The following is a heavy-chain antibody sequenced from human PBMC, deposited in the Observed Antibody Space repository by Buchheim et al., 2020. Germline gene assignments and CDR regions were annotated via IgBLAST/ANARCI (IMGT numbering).Heavy chain of an antibody. J-gene: IGHJ4*02. CDR2: INSDGSST. CDR1: GFTISSYW. Sequence: EVQLVESGGGLVQPGGSLRLSCAASGFTISSYWMHWVRQVPGKGLVWASRINSDGSSTSYADSVKGRFTISRDNAKNTLYLQMNSLRVEDTAVYYCVNYDYGGPFDYWGQGTL. V-gene: IGHV3-74*01. D-gene: IGHD4-23*01. CDR3: VNYDYGGPFDY.